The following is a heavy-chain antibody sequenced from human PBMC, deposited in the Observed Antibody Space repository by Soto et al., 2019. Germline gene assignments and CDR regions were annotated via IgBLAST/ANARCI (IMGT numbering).Heavy chain of an antibody. Sequence: QVQLVQSGAEVKKPGSSVKVSCKASGDGFTNYIFDWVRQAPGQGLEWMGGIIPMFGTPKYAQTFQDRVTISADVSTGTAYLELTSLRFDSTAVYYCARGRDQPPVGLYFDSWGEGTRVTVSS. D-gene: IGHD1-26*01. J-gene: IGHJ4*02. CDR3: ARGRDQPPVGLYFDS. CDR2: IIPMFGTP. V-gene: IGHV1-69*01. CDR1: GDGFTNYI.